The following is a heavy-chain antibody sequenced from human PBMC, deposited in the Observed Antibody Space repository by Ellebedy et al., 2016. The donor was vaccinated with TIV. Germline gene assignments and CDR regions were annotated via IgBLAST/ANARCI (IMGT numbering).Heavy chain of an antibody. CDR3: ARTPRIAARYPYEY. Sequence: ASVKVSCXASGYTFTSYYFHWVRQAPGQRLEWMGIINPSDVDTRYAQKFQGRVTMTRDTSTSRVYMELSSLRSDDAAVYYCARTPRIAARYPYEYWGQGTLVTVSS. CDR2: INPSDVDT. CDR1: GYTFTSYY. D-gene: IGHD6-6*01. V-gene: IGHV1-46*01. J-gene: IGHJ4*02.